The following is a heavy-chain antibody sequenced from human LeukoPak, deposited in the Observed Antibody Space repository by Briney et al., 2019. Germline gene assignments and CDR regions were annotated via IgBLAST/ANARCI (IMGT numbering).Heavy chain of an antibody. V-gene: IGHV3-30*18. Sequence: GGSLRLSCTASGFTFNSHCMHWVRQAPGKGLEWVALISYEGSNIKYADSVKGRFTISRDNSKNTLYLQMNSLRAEDTALYYCAKRGFCSGGSCYSFHFDYWGQGTLVTVSS. J-gene: IGHJ4*02. CDR2: ISYEGSNI. CDR3: AKRGFCSGGSCYSFHFDY. D-gene: IGHD2-15*01. CDR1: GFTFNSHC.